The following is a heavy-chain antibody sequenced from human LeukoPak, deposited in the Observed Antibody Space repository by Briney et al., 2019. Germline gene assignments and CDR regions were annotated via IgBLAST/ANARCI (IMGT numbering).Heavy chain of an antibody. D-gene: IGHD1-26*01. V-gene: IGHV3-74*03. J-gene: IGHJ4*02. CDR1: GFTFSSYW. Sequence: PGGSLRVSCAASGFTFSSYWMHWVRQAPGKGLVWVSRIYSDGSSYTADSVKGRFTISRDNAKDTLYLQMNSLRVEDTAVYYCARGGGIYGLWDYWGQGTLVTVSS. CDR3: ARGGGIYGLWDY. CDR2: IYSDGSSY.